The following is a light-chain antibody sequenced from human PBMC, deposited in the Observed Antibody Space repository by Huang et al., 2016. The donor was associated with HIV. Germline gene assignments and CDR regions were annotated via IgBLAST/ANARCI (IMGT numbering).Light chain of an antibody. V-gene: IGKV3-15*01. CDR2: GAS. CDR1: HSVNSK. J-gene: IGKJ4*01. Sequence: EIVMTQSPATLSLSPGERATLSCRASHSVNSKLAWCQNKAGQAPRLLIYGASIRAAGVPARFSGSGSGTEFTLTISSLQSEDFAVYYCQQYNNWPPLTFGGGTKVEIK. CDR3: QQYNNWPPLT.